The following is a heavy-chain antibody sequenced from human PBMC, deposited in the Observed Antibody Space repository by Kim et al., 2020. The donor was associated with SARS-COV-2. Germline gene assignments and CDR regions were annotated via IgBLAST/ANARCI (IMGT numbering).Heavy chain of an antibody. CDR1: GGSISTYY. J-gene: IGHJ4*02. V-gene: IGHV4-59*08. D-gene: IGHD1-1*01. CDR3: ARQSGNGTTSVDY. CDR2: IYNSGST. Sequence: SETLSLTCTVSGGSISTYYWSWIRQPPGKGLEWIGYIYNSGSTNYSPSLKRRVTISVDTSKNQFSLKLTSVTAADTAVYYFARQSGNGTTSVDYWGQGTLVTVSS.